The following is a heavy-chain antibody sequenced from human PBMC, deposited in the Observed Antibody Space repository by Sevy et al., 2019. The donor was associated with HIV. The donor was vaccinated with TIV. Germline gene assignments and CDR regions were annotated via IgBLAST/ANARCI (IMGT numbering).Heavy chain of an antibody. Sequence: GGSLRLSCAASGFTFDDYAMHWVRQAPGKGLEWVSGISWNSGSIGYADSVKGRFTISRDNAKNSLYLQMNGLRAEDTALYYCAKEMAYDVSHAFDIWGQGTMVTVSS. D-gene: IGHD3-3*01. CDR1: GFTFDDYA. J-gene: IGHJ3*02. CDR2: ISWNSGSI. CDR3: AKEMAYDVSHAFDI. V-gene: IGHV3-9*01.